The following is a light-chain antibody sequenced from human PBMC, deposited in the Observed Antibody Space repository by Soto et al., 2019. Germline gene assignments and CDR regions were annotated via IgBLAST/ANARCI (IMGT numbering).Light chain of an antibody. J-gene: IGKJ1*01. CDR2: SAS. CDR3: QQSSNIPWT. CDR1: QHVDRY. V-gene: IGKV1-39*01. Sequence: IQMTQSPSSLSASVGDSVTITCRTSQHVDRYLSWYQQIPGRAPKLLIYSASSLVSGVPPRFRGSASGTEFTLSISSLQREDFATYFCQQSSNIPWTFGQGTKVEMK.